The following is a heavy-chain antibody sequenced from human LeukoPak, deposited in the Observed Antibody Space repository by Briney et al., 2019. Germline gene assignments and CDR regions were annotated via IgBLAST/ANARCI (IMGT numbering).Heavy chain of an antibody. Sequence: GSLRLSFSASGFLFSNYWMTWVRPAPGKGLEWVAQINQDGSKEYYIDSVKARFSISGDNARNSLSLQMNSLRAKDTAVYYCVRDGGVSGYDLLDYWGQGTLVTVSS. J-gene: IGHJ4*02. CDR2: INQDGSKE. D-gene: IGHD5-12*01. CDR1: GFLFSNYW. V-gene: IGHV3-7*01. CDR3: VRDGGVSGYDLLDY.